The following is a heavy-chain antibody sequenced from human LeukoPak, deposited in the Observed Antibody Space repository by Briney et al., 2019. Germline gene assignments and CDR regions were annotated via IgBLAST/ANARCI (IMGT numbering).Heavy chain of an antibody. CDR3: TTARRASSSLDY. CDR2: IRGKADGGTP. V-gene: IGHV3-15*01. Sequence: GGSLRLSCTASGLTFSSAWMSWVRQAPGKGLEWIGHIRGKADGGTPDYTAPVKGKFTISRDDSKSTLFLQMDSLQIEDTAVYYCTTARRASSSLDYWGQGTLVTVSS. D-gene: IGHD5-24*01. CDR1: GLTFSSAW. J-gene: IGHJ4*02.